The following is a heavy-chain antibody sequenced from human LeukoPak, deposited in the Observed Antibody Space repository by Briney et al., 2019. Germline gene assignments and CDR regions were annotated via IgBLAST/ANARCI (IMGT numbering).Heavy chain of an antibody. CDR3: ARATPYYYDSSGYLADAFDI. Sequence: SETLSLTCTVSGGSISSYYWSWIRQPPGKGLEWIGYIYYSGSTNYNPSLKSRVTISVDTSKNQFSLKLSSVTAADTAVYYCARATPYYYDSSGYLADAFDIWGQGTMVTVSS. D-gene: IGHD3-22*01. CDR2: IYYSGST. CDR1: GGSISSYY. V-gene: IGHV4-59*01. J-gene: IGHJ3*02.